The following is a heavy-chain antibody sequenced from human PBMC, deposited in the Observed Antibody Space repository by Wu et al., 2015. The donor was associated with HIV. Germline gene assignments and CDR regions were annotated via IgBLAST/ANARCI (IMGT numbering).Heavy chain of an antibody. CDR3: ARQXAYTSGWYIFDY. D-gene: IGHD6-19*01. V-gene: IGHV1-8*01. J-gene: IGHJ4*02. CDR2: MNPRSGNT. Sequence: QVQLVQSGAEVKKPGASAKVSCKASGYTFTSYDINWVRQATGQGLEWMGWMNPRSGNTGYAQKFQGRVTMTRDTSISTANMELSSLRSEDTAVYYCARQXAYTSGWYIFDYWGQGTLVTVSS. CDR1: GYTFTSYD.